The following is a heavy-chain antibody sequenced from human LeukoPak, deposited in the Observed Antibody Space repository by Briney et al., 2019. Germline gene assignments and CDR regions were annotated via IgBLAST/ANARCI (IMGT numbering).Heavy chain of an antibody. Sequence: ASVKVSCKASGYTITSYYMHWVRQAPGQGLEWMGIINPSGGSTSYAQKFQGRVTMTRDTSTSTVYMELSSLRSEDTAVYYCASPGYCSSTSCYGGAFDIWGQGTMVTVSS. J-gene: IGHJ3*02. D-gene: IGHD2-2*01. CDR1: GYTITSYY. CDR2: INPSGGST. V-gene: IGHV1-46*01. CDR3: ASPGYCSSTSCYGGAFDI.